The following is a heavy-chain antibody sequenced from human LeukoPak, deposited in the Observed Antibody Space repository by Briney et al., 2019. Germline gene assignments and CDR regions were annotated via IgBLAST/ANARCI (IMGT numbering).Heavy chain of an antibody. J-gene: IGHJ6*02. D-gene: IGHD3-3*01. Sequence: PGGSLRLSCAASGFTFSSYAMHWVRQAPGKGLEWVAVISYDGSNKYYADSVKGRFTISRDNSKNTLYLQMNSLRAEDTAVYYCAKRASPRITIFGVVYGMDVWGQGTTVTVSS. V-gene: IGHV3-30-3*02. CDR3: AKRASPRITIFGVVYGMDV. CDR2: ISYDGSNK. CDR1: GFTFSSYA.